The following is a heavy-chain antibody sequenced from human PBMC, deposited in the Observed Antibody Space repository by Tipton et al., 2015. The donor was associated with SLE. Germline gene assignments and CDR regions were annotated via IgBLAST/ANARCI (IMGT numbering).Heavy chain of an antibody. J-gene: IGHJ6*02. CDR1: GGSFIGYY. V-gene: IGHV4-34*01. CDR3: ARDDRVVVVPAAMGFLYGMDV. D-gene: IGHD2-2*01. CDR2: INHSGST. Sequence: TLSLTCAVYGGSFIGYYWSWICQPPGKGLGWIGEINHSGSTNYNTSLKSRVTISVDTSKNQFSLKLSSVTAADTAVYYCARDDRVVVVPAAMGFLYGMDVWGQGTTVTVSS.